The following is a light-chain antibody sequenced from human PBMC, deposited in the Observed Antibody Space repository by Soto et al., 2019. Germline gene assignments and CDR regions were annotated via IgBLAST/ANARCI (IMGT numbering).Light chain of an antibody. CDR3: QQSYSIQYR. CDR2: AAS. J-gene: IGKJ2*03. V-gene: IGKV1-39*01. CDR1: QSISNY. Sequence: DIQMTQSPSSLSASVGDRVTITCRASQSISNYLNWYQQKPGKAPKLLIYAASSLRSGVPSRFSGSGSGTEFTLTISSLQHEESETYWCQQSYSIQYRFGQGTKLEIK.